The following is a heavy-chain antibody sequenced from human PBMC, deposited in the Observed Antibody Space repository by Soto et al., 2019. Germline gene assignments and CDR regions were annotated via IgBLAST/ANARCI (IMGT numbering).Heavy chain of an antibody. CDR2: IYYSGST. CDR3: ARGTRGSSFPVSGGPSRAPTLAAYFDY. J-gene: IGHJ4*02. CDR1: GGSISSGDYY. V-gene: IGHV4-30-4*01. Sequence: SETLSLTCTVSGGSISSGDYYWSWIRQPPGKGLEWIGYIYYSGSTYYNPSLKSRVTISVDTSKNQFSLKLSSVTAADTAVYYCARGTRGSSFPVSGGPSRAPTLAAYFDYWGQGTLVTVSS. D-gene: IGHD6-6*01.